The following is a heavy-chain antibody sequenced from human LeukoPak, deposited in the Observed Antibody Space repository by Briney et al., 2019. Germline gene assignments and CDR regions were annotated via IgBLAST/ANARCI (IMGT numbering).Heavy chain of an antibody. D-gene: IGHD1-26*01. CDR3: ASSGSSIQFDP. CDR1: GYTFTDYY. Sequence: ASVKVSCKASGYTFTDYYFHWVRQAPGQGLEWMGCINPNSGGTVYAQNFQGRVTMTRDTSISIVYVELSSLRSDDTAVYYCASSGSSIQFDPWGQGTLVTVSS. V-gene: IGHV1-2*02. CDR2: INPNSGGT. J-gene: IGHJ5*02.